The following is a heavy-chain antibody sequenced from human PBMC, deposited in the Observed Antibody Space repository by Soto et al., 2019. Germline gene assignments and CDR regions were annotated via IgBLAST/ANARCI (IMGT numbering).Heavy chain of an antibody. Sequence: QVQLQESGPGLVKPSETLSLSCTVSGGSINSYYWSWIRQSPGKRMEWIGYVHHSWGSSYNPSLQSLVAISLDTSKSQFSLKVTSVTATDPAVYYCARQGFGPLHGLVDVWGQGTTVTVSS. D-gene: IGHD3-10*01. V-gene: IGHV4-59*08. CDR1: GGSINSYY. CDR2: VHHSWGS. J-gene: IGHJ6*02. CDR3: ARQGFGPLHGLVDV.